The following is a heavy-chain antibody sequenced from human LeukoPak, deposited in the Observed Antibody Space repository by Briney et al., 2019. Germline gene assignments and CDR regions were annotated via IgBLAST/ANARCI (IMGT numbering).Heavy chain of an antibody. V-gene: IGHV3-30*18. CDR2: ISYVGSNK. CDR3: AKGSPLDY. Sequence: GGSLRLSCAASGFTFSSYGMHWVRQAPGKGLEWVGVISYVGSNKYYAASVKGRFTISRDNSKNTLYLQMNSLRAEDTAVYYCAKGSPLDYWGQGTLVTVSS. CDR1: GFTFSSYG. J-gene: IGHJ4*02.